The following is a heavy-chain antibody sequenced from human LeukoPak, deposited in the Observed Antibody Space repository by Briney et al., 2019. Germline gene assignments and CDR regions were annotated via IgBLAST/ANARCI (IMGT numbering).Heavy chain of an antibody. D-gene: IGHD5-24*01. V-gene: IGHV1-18*01. CDR3: ARAFGDGRWRGDYYYYYMDV. Sequence: ASVKVSCKASGYTFTSYGISWVRQAPGQGLEWMGWISAYNGNTNYAQKLQGRVTMTTDTSTSTAYMELRSLRSDDTAVYYCARAFGDGRWRGDYYYYYMDVWGKGTTVTISS. CDR1: GYTFTSYG. CDR2: ISAYNGNT. J-gene: IGHJ6*03.